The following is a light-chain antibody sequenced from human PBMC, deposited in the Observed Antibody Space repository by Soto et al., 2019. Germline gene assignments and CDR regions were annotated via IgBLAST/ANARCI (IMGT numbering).Light chain of an antibody. J-gene: IGLJ1*01. CDR3: CSYAGSYTFV. CDR1: DSDIGTYYY. V-gene: IGLV2-11*01. Sequence: QSVLTQPRSVSGSPGQSVTISCTGTDSDIGTYYYVSWYQQYSGKAPKLIIYDVTKRPSGVPGRFSASRSGNTASLTISGLQAEDEADYYCCSYAGSYTFVFGTGTKLTVL. CDR2: DVT.